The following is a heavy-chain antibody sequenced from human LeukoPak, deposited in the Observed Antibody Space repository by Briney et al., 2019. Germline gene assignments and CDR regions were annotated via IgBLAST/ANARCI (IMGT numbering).Heavy chain of an antibody. CDR1: GGSFSGYY. Sequence: ASETLSLTCAVYGGSFSGYYWSWIRQPPGKGLEWIGEINHSGSTNYNPSLKSRVTISVDTSKNQFSLKLSSVTAADTAVYYCARGYGYDSSRGNVSYYFDYWGQGTLVSVSS. V-gene: IGHV4-34*01. CDR2: INHSGST. CDR3: ARGYGYDSSRGNVSYYFDY. D-gene: IGHD3-22*01. J-gene: IGHJ4*02.